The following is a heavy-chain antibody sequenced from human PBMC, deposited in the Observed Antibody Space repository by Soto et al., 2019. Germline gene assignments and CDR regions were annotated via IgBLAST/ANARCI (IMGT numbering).Heavy chain of an antibody. Sequence: GASVKVSCKASGGTFSSYAISWVRQAPGQGLEWMGGIIPIFGTANYAQKFQGRVTITADKSTSTAYMELSSLRSEDTAVYYCASDSSGYYFGYYFDYWGQGTLVTVSS. V-gene: IGHV1-69*06. CDR3: ASDSSGYYFGYYFDY. CDR1: GGTFSSYA. CDR2: IIPIFGTA. D-gene: IGHD3-22*01. J-gene: IGHJ4*02.